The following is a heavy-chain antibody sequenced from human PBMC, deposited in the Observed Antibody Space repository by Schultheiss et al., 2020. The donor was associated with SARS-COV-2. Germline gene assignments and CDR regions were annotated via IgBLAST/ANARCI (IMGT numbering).Heavy chain of an antibody. CDR1: GYTFASHG. V-gene: IGHV1-18*04. D-gene: IGHD2-15*01. Sequence: ASVKVSCKTSGYTFASHGISWVRQAPGQGLEWMGWISPSYGNTHYAQKFQGRLTFTRNTSISTAYLELNSLRSEDTAVYFCARAIGDCTGGSCYSDYYYGMDVWGQGTTVTVSS. J-gene: IGHJ6*02. CDR2: ISPSYGNT. CDR3: ARAIGDCTGGSCYSDYYYGMDV.